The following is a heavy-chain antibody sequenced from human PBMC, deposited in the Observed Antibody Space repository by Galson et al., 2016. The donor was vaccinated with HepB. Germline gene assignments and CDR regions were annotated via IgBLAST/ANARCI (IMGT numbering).Heavy chain of an antibody. CDR2: IYYSGNT. Sequence: SETLSLTCTVSGGSITSSSYYWGWIRQPPGKGLGWIGSIYYSGNTYYNPSLKSRVTISVDTSKNQFSLKLSSLTAADTAMYYCARGRGSGSFPFYYYYHGMDVWGQGTTVTVSS. D-gene: IGHD3-10*01. J-gene: IGHJ6*02. CDR3: ARGRGSGSFPFYYYYHGMDV. V-gene: IGHV4-39*01. CDR1: GGSITSSSYY.